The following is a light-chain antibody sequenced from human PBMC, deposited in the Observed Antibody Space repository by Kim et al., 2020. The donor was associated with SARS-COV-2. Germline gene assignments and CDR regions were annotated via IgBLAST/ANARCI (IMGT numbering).Light chain of an antibody. CDR3: QQYGGPPPT. Sequence: WSQGERATLSCRARHSLSGTTVAWYQQRPGQAPRLLIHGASTRATGIPDRFSGSGSGTDFTLTISRLEPEDFAVYFCQQYGGPPPTFGQGTRLEI. CDR1: HSLSGTT. J-gene: IGKJ2*01. CDR2: GAS. V-gene: IGKV3-20*01.